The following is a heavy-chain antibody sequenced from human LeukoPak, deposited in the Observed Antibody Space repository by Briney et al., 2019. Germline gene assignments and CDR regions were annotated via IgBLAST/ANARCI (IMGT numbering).Heavy chain of an antibody. CDR2: ISSSSSYT. Sequence: GGSLRLSCAASGFTFSDYYMSWIRQAPGKGLEWVSYISSSSSYTNYADSVKGRFTISRDNAKNSLYLQMNSLRAEDTAVYYCARGGYDFWSGYYGSPGRLWAQKYYFDYWGQGTLVTVSS. CDR3: ARGGYDFWSGYYGSPGRLWAQKYYFDY. J-gene: IGHJ4*02. V-gene: IGHV3-11*06. CDR1: GFTFSDYY. D-gene: IGHD3-3*01.